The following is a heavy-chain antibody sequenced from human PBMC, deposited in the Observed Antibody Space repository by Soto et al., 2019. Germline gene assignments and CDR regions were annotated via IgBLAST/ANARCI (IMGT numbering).Heavy chain of an antibody. CDR3: AGFGCCSGGHKSPFDY. D-gene: IGHD2-15*01. CDR2: ISPICGTA. CDR1: GGTFSSYA. Sequence: QVQPVQSGAEVKKPGSSVKVSCKASGGTFSSYAISWVRQAPGQGLEWMGGISPICGTANYAQKFQGRVTMPTDESTSTAYMELGSLISEDTAGYYCAGFGCCSGGHKSPFDYWGQGTLVTVSS. V-gene: IGHV1-69*05. J-gene: IGHJ4*02.